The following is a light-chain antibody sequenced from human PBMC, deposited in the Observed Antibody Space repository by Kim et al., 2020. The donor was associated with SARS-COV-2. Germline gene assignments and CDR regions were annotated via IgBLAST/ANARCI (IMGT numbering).Light chain of an antibody. CDR2: AAS. CDR1: QGIRSE. CDR3: LQKYNYPFT. V-gene: IGKV1-6*01. J-gene: IGKJ4*01. Sequence: AIQMTQSPSSLSASIGDRVTITCRASQGIRSELGWYQQKLGKAPRLLIYAASNLQSGVPSRFSGSGSGTDFTLTISSLQPEDFATYFCLQKYNYPFTFGRRNKVDIK.